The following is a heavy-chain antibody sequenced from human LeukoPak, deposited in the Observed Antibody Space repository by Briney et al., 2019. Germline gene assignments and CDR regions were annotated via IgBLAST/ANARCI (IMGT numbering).Heavy chain of an antibody. CDR1: GFTFSNYG. V-gene: IGHV3-33*01. D-gene: IGHD2-8*01. Sequence: GRSLRLSCAASGFTFSNYGMHWVRQAPGKGLQWVAIIWYDVSNNYYTDSVKGRLTISRYNSKNTLYLQMNSLTAENTAMYYCATARNGRSSCDYWGQGTLVSVSS. CDR3: ATARNGRSSCDY. J-gene: IGHJ4*02. CDR2: IWYDVSNN.